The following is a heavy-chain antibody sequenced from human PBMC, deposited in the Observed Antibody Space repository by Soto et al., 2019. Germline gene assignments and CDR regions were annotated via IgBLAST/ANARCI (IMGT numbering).Heavy chain of an antibody. V-gene: IGHV1-69*08. CDR3: TREDYDYIWGSYRHSGMFDY. Sequence: QVQLVQSGAEVKKPGSSVKVSCKASGGTFSSYTISWVRQAPGQGLEWMGRIIPILGIANYAQKFQGRVTITADKSTSTAYMELSSLRSEGTAVYYCTREDYDYIWGSYRHSGMFDYWGQGTLVTVSS. D-gene: IGHD3-16*01. CDR1: GGTFSSYT. J-gene: IGHJ4*02. CDR2: IIPILGIA.